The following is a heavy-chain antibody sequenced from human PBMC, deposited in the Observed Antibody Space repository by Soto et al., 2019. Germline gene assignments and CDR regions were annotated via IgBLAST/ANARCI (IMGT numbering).Heavy chain of an antibody. CDR3: ARKGYIGNFAMAV. Sequence: ASVEVWWKACREGFKCCDVRWVRKAPGQGLEWMGWISGHNGKSDYAENFQGRVIMTTDTSTATASMDLRGLRSDDTAVYYCARKGYIGNFAMAVWGQGTTVPVSS. J-gene: IGHJ6*02. CDR2: ISGHNGKS. D-gene: IGHD5-12*01. V-gene: IGHV1-18*04. CDR1: REGFKCCD.